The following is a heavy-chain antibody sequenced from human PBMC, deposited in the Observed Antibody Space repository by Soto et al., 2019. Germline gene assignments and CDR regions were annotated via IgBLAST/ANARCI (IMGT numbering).Heavy chain of an antibody. CDR2: TYYRSKWYN. J-gene: IGHJ5*02. Sequence: SQTLSLTCAISGDSVSSNSAAWNWIRQSPSRGLEWLGRTYYRSKWYNDYAVSVKSRITINPDTSKNQFSLQLNSVTPEDTAVYYCARDSPHIAAVYNWFDPWGQGTLVTVSS. V-gene: IGHV6-1*01. CDR3: ARDSPHIAAVYNWFDP. CDR1: GDSVSSNSAA. D-gene: IGHD6-13*01.